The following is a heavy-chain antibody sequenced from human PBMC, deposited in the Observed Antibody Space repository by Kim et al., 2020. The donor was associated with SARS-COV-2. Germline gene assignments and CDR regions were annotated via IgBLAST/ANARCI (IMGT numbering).Heavy chain of an antibody. Sequence: QKFQGRVTMTRDTSTSTAYMELSSLRSDDTAVYYCARDMLWRRATPFFDYWGQGTLVTVSS. CDR3: ARDMLWRRATPFFDY. J-gene: IGHJ4*02. D-gene: IGHD5-12*01. V-gene: IGHV1-46*01.